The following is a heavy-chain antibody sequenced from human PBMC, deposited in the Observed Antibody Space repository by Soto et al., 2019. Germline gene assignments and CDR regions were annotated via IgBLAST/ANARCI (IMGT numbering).Heavy chain of an antibody. CDR2: IYSGGST. J-gene: IGHJ6*03. Sequence: QPGGSMRLSCAACGSTVSGNYMSWVRQAPGKGLEWVSVIYSGGSTYYADSVKGRFTISRDNSKNTLYLQMNSLRAEDTAVYYCASPTVTTSDYYYYMDVWGKGTTVTVSS. CDR3: ASPTVTTSDYYYYMDV. CDR1: GSTVSGNY. V-gene: IGHV3-66*01. D-gene: IGHD4-17*01.